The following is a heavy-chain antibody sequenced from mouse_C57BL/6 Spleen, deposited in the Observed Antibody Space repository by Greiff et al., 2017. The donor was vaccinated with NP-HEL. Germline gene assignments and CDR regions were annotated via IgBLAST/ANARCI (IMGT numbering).Heavy chain of an antibody. J-gene: IGHJ2*01. CDR2: ISWDDDK. Sequence: QVTLKVSGPGILQSAQTLSLNCSFFGFSLLTSGICVIWLLHPSGKGLEWLAHISWDDDKRYNPSLKSRLTISKDTSRNQVFLKITSVDTADTATYYCARSNGASGFDFDYWGQGTTLTVSS. V-gene: IGHV8-12*01. CDR3: ARSNGASGFDFDY. CDR1: GFSLLTSGIC. D-gene: IGHD3-1*01.